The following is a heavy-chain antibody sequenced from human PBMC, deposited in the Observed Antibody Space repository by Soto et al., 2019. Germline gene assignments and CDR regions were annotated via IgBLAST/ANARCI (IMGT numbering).Heavy chain of an antibody. Sequence: PGGSLRLSCAASGFTFDDYTMHWVRQAPGKGLEWVSLISWDGGSTYYADSVKGRFTISRDNSKNSLYLQMNSLRTEDTALYYCAKDIGSTNYYYYGMDVWGQGTTVTLSS. D-gene: IGHD2-2*01. J-gene: IGHJ6*02. CDR1: GFTFDDYT. V-gene: IGHV3-43*01. CDR2: ISWDGGST. CDR3: AKDIGSTNYYYYGMDV.